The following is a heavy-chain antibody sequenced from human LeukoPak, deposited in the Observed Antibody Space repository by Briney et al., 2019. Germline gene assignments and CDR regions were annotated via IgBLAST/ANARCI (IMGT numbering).Heavy chain of an antibody. V-gene: IGHV3-23*01. D-gene: IGHD6-13*01. CDR1: GFTFSSYA. CDR3: AKKAAGSDY. J-gene: IGHJ4*02. CDR2: ISGSGGST. Sequence: PGGSLRLSCAASGFTFSSYAMSWVRQAPGHGLEWLSAISGSGGSTHYADSVTGRFTISRANSNNTLYLQMNSLRAEDTAVYYGAKKAAGSDYWGQGTLVTVSS.